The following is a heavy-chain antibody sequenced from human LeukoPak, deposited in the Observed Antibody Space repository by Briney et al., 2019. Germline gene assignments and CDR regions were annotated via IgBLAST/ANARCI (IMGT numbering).Heavy chain of an antibody. CDR3: GRLAHNAWYAIDF. CDR2: IKVDGSEK. J-gene: IGHJ4*02. Sequence: GGSLRLSCVVSGFTFSNFWMSWVRQAPGKGLEWVANIKVDGSEKYYVDSVKGRFTISRDNPKNSLYLQINNLRAEDTAVYYCGRLAHNAWYAIDFWGQGTLVTVSS. V-gene: IGHV3-7*01. CDR1: GFTFSNFW. D-gene: IGHD2-2*01.